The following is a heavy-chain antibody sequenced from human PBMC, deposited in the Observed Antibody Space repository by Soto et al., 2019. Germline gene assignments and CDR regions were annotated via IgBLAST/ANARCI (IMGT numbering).Heavy chain of an antibody. Sequence: EVQLLESGGGLAQPGGSLRLSCAASGFTFSSYFMTWVRQTPEKGLEWVSAIGGSGSNTYYADSVKGRFTISRDNSKNTLYLEMNSLRAEDSALYYCTKDPHSNGRYNLDHWGQGTPVTVSS. J-gene: IGHJ4*02. CDR2: IGGSGSNT. CDR1: GFTFSSYF. CDR3: TKDPHSNGRYNLDH. D-gene: IGHD1-20*01. V-gene: IGHV3-23*01.